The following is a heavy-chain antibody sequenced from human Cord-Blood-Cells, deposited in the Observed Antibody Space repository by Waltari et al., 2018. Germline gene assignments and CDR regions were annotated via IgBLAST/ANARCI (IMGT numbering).Heavy chain of an antibody. CDR3: AKALGYSGYDFAFDI. CDR1: GFTVDDYA. Sequence: EVQMVESGGFVLQPGGYLRLSCAAAGFTVDDYAMHWVRQAPGKGLEWVSIISWDGGSTYYAAPVKGRFTISRDNSKNSLYLQMNSLRAEDTALYYCAKALGYSGYDFAFDIWGQGTMVTVSS. J-gene: IGHJ3*02. V-gene: IGHV3-43D*03. CDR2: ISWDGGST. D-gene: IGHD5-12*01.